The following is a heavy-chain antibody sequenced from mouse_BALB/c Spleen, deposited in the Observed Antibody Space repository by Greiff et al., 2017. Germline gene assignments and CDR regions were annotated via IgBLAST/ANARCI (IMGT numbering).Heavy chain of an antibody. D-gene: IGHD2-1*01. Sequence: EVQGVESGGGLVQPGGSLKLSCAASGFTFSSYGMSWVRQTPDKRLELVATINSNGGSTYYPDSVKGRFTISRDNAKNTLYLQMSSLKSEDTAMYYCARVYYGNYGYFDVWGAGTTVTVSS. CDR3: ARVYYGNYGYFDV. CDR1: GFTFSSYG. CDR2: INSNGGST. J-gene: IGHJ1*01. V-gene: IGHV5-6-3*01.